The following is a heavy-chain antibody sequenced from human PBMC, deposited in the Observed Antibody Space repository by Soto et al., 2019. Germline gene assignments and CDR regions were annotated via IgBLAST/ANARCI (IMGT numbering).Heavy chain of an antibody. CDR1: GFSLSNANVG. Sequence: QVTLKESGPVLVKPTETLTPTCTVSGFSLSNANVGVTWIRQPPGKALEWLAHIFSDDEKSSNPSLKRKVTISKDTSESQVVLTMTNMDPVDTATYYCARIYRPELGVYYFDFWGQGALVTVSS. D-gene: IGHD3-10*01. J-gene: IGHJ4*02. CDR2: IFSDDEK. V-gene: IGHV2-26*01. CDR3: ARIYRPELGVYYFDF.